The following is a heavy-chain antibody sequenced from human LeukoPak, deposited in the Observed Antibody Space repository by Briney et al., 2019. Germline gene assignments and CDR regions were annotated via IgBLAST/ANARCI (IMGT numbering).Heavy chain of an antibody. J-gene: IGHJ4*02. D-gene: IGHD5-24*01. Sequence: AGTLRLTCAASGFTFGTCAMNWIRQAPGKGLDWVSTISGSGSNTYYADSVKGRITISRDNSRNTLYLQMPSMGADAAALYYGVKDLDGYNRPGDFWGQGTPVTVSS. V-gene: IGHV3-23*01. CDR2: ISGSGSNT. CDR3: VKDLDGYNRPGDF. CDR1: GFTFGTCA.